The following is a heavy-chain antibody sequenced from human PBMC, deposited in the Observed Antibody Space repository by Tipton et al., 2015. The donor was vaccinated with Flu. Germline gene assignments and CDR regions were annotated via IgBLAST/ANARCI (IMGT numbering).Heavy chain of an antibody. J-gene: IGHJ4*02. Sequence: SLRLSCAASGFTFSSYWMSWVRQAPGKGLEWVANIKQDGSEKYYVDSVKGQFTTSRDNAKNSLYLQTNSLRAEDTAVYYCARDSYDFWSALQYWGQGTLVTVSS. CDR1: GFTFSSYW. V-gene: IGHV3-7*03. CDR2: IKQDGSEK. D-gene: IGHD3-3*01. CDR3: ARDSYDFWSALQY.